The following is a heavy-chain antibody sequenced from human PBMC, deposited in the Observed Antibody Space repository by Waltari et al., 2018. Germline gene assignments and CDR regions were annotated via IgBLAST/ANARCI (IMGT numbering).Heavy chain of an antibody. Sequence: EVQLLESGGGLVQPGGSLRLSCAASGFTFSSYAMSCVRQDPGKGLEWVSAISGSGGSTYYADSVKGRFTISRDNSKNTLYLQMNSLRAEDTAVYYCAKDRGVGDYYYYGMDVWGQGTTVTVSS. J-gene: IGHJ6*02. CDR2: ISGSGGST. D-gene: IGHD3-10*01. CDR1: GFTFSSYA. CDR3: AKDRGVGDYYYYGMDV. V-gene: IGHV3-23*01.